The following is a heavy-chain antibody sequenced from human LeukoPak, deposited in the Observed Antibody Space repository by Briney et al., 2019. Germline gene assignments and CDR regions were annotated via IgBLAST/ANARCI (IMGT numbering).Heavy chain of an antibody. J-gene: IGHJ4*02. CDR2: IWYDGSNK. V-gene: IGHV3-33*06. D-gene: IGHD4-17*01. CDR1: GFTFSSYG. CDR3: AKDLNDYGDWYYFDY. Sequence: PRGSLRLSCAASGFTFSSYGMHWVRQAPGKGLEWVAVIWYDGSNKYYADSVKGRFTISRDNSKNTPYLQMNSLRAEDTAVYYCAKDLNDYGDWYYFDYWGQGTLVTVSS.